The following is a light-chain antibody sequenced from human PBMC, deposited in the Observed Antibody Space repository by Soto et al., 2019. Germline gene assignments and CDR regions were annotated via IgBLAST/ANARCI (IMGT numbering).Light chain of an antibody. J-gene: IGLJ2*01. CDR3: AAWDGSRWV. V-gene: IGLV1-44*01. CDR1: ASNIGGKS. Sequence: QSVLAQPPSASGTPGQRVTISCSGSASNIGGKSISWFQQPTGTAPKLLIHPDYQRPSGVPGRFSGSKSGTSASLTIAGLQSEDEADYYCAAWDGSRWVFGGGTKLTVL. CDR2: PDY.